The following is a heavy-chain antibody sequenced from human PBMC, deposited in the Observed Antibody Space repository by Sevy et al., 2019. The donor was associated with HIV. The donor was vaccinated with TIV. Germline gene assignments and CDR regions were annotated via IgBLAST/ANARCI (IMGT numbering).Heavy chain of an antibody. CDR3: AKEGGGYYYDSSGLFDY. J-gene: IGHJ4*02. CDR1: GFTFSSYA. CDR2: ISGSGYLT. Sequence: GWSLRLSCAASGFTFSSYAMSWVRQAPGKGLEWVSAISGSGYLTYYTDSVKGRFTISRDNSKNTLYLQMNSLRDEDTAVYYCAKEGGGYYYDSSGLFDYWGQGTLVTVSS. D-gene: IGHD3-22*01. V-gene: IGHV3-23*01.